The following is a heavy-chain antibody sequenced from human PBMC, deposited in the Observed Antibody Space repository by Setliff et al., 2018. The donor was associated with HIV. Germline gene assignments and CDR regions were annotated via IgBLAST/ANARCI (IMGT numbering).Heavy chain of an antibody. CDR1: GYTFTAYY. CDR2: ISAYNGNT. D-gene: IGHD5-18*01. J-gene: IGHJ4*02. V-gene: IGHV1-18*04. Sequence: ASVKVSCKASGYTFTAYYAHWVRQAPGQGLEWMGWISAYNGNTNYAQKLQGRVTMTTDTSTSTAYMELRSLRSDDTAVYYCARQDSYSYGYNYFDYWGQGTLVTVSS. CDR3: ARQDSYSYGYNYFDY.